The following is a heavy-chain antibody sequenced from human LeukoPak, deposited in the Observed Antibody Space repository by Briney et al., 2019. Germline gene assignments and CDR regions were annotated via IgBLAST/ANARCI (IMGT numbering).Heavy chain of an antibody. Sequence: ASVKVSCKASGYTFTSYAMHWVRQAPGQRLEWMGWINAGNGNTKYSQKFQGRVTITRDTSASIAYMELSSLRSEDTAVYYCAREAGYCSSTSCYVLFDYWGQGTLVTVSS. CDR3: AREAGYCSSTSCYVLFDY. CDR2: INAGNGNT. D-gene: IGHD2-2*01. V-gene: IGHV1-3*01. J-gene: IGHJ4*02. CDR1: GYTFTSYA.